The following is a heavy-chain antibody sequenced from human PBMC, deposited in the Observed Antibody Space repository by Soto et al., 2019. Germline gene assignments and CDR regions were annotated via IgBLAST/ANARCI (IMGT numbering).Heavy chain of an antibody. D-gene: IGHD4-17*01. V-gene: IGHV3-23*01. J-gene: IGHJ6*03. CDR2: ISGSGGST. CDR1: GVTFSSYA. CDR3: AKAPYGDLYYYYYSEV. Sequence: GSLGLSCAASGVTFSSYAMSWVRQATGKGLEWVSAISGSGGSTYYADSVKGRFTISRDNSKNTLYLQMNSLRAEDTAVYYCAKAPYGDLYYYYYSEVWGKGTTVTGSS.